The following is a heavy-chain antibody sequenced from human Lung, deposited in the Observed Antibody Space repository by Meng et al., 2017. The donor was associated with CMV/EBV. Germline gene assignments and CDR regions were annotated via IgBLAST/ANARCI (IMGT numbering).Heavy chain of an antibody. J-gene: IGHJ4*02. CDR1: GDSINSGNYY. D-gene: IGHD2-15*01. CDR2: IYYTGST. V-gene: IGHV4-30-4*01. CDR3: ARVGGCSGGGCYHRLFDY. Sequence: RPGLSNPSQPLTLPLILSGDSINSGNYYWSWIRQPPGKGLEWIGYIYYTGSTYYNPSLKSRVIISVDTSKNQFSLKLNSVTAADTAVYYCARVGGCSGGGCYHRLFDYWGQGTLVTVSS.